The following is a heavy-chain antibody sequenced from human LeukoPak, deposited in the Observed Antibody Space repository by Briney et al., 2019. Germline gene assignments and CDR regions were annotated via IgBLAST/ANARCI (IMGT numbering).Heavy chain of an antibody. CDR1: GYSFTSYW. J-gene: IGHJ5*02. V-gene: IGHV5-51*01. Sequence: GESLKISCKGSGYSFTSYWIGWVRQMPGKGLEWMGIIYPGDSDTRYSPSFQGQVTISADKSISTAYLQWSNLKASDTAMYYCARPPSSSSRPPQLGFHPWGQGNLVTVSS. CDR2: IYPGDSDT. CDR3: ARPPSSSSRPPQLGFHP. D-gene: IGHD6-13*01.